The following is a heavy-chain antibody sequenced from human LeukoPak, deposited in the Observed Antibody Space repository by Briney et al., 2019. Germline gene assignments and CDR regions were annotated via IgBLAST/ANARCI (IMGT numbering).Heavy chain of an antibody. J-gene: IGHJ4*02. Sequence: SETLSLTCTVSGGSISRGTYYWSWIRQPAGKGLEWIGRIYTSGSTNYNPSLKSRVTISIDTSKNLFSLKLTSVTAADTAVYYCAREPSASRGIRFVDWGQGPLVTVSS. CDR2: IYTSGST. CDR1: GGSISRGTYY. D-gene: IGHD1-14*01. CDR3: AREPSASRGIRFVD. V-gene: IGHV4-61*02.